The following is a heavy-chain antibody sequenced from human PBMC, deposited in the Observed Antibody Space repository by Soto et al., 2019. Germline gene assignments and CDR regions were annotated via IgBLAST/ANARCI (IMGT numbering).Heavy chain of an antibody. J-gene: IGHJ3*02. CDR1: GGSISSSSYY. D-gene: IGHD2-8*01. Sequence: SETLSLTCTVSGGSISSSSYYWGWIRQPPGKGLEWIGSIYYSGSTYYNPSLKSRVTISVDTSKNQFSLKLSSVTAADTAVYYCARHPMVASPYCTNGVCYPSEPFDIWGQGTMVTVSS. CDR3: ARHPMVASPYCTNGVCYPSEPFDI. V-gene: IGHV4-39*01. CDR2: IYYSGST.